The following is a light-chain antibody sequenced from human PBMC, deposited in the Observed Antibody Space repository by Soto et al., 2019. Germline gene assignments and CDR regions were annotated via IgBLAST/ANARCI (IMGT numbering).Light chain of an antibody. CDR3: AAWDDSLSGWV. CDR1: SSNIGSNY. V-gene: IGLV1-47*01. CDR2: TNN. J-gene: IGLJ3*02. Sequence: QSVLTQPPSASGTPGQRVTISCSGSSSNIGSNYVYWYQQLPGTAPKLLIYTNNQRPSGVPDRFSGSKSGTSASLAISGLRSEDEADYYCAAWDDSLSGWVFGGGTKADRP.